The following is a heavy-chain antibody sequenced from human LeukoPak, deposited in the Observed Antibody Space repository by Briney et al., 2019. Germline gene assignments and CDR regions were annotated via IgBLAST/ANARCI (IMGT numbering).Heavy chain of an antibody. D-gene: IGHD2-21*02. V-gene: IGHV1-8*01. Sequence: ASVKVSCKASGYTFTRYDINWGRQATGQGLEWMGWMNPNSGNTGYAQKFQGRVTMTRNTSISTAYMELSSLRSEDTAVYYCARGPCIGGDCYSYYFDYWGQGTLVTVSS. CDR2: MNPNSGNT. J-gene: IGHJ4*02. CDR1: GYTFTRYD. CDR3: ARGPCIGGDCYSYYFDY.